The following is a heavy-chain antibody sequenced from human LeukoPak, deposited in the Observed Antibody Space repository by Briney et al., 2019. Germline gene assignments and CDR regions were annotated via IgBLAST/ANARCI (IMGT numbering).Heavy chain of an antibody. V-gene: IGHV3-30*04. CDR3: ARPEGSIPAALGY. Sequence: GGSLRLSCAASGFTFSSYAMHWVRQAPGKGLEWVAVISYDGSNKYYADSVKGRFTISRDNSTNTLYLQMNSLRAEDTAVYYCARPEGSIPAALGYWGQGTLVTVSS. CDR2: ISYDGSNK. D-gene: IGHD6-13*01. J-gene: IGHJ4*02. CDR1: GFTFSSYA.